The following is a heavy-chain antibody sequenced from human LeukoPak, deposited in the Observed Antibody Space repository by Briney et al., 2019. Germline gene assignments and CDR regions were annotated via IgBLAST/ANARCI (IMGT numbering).Heavy chain of an antibody. J-gene: IGHJ6*03. CDR2: ISYDGSNK. D-gene: IGHD3-3*01. CDR1: GFTFSSYG. Sequence: GGSLRLSCAASGFTFSSYGMHWVRQAPGKGLEWVPVISYDGSNKYYADSVKGRFTISRDNAKNSLYLQMNSLRAEDTAVYYCARVKTYYDFWSGYYYYMDVWGKGTTVTVSS. V-gene: IGHV3-30*03. CDR3: ARVKTYYDFWSGYYYYMDV.